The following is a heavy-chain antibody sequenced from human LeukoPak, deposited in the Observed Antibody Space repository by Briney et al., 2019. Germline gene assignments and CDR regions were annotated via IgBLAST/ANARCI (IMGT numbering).Heavy chain of an antibody. CDR3: LTDGA. V-gene: IGHV1-2*02. CDR1: GYTFTSYD. D-gene: IGHD3-9*01. CDR2: INPKSGAT. Sequence: ASVKVSCKASGYTFTSYDINWVRQATGQGLEWMGWINPKSGATNCAQKFQDRVAMTRDTSINTAYMELRRLRSDDTAIYYCLTDGACGQGTLVTVSS. J-gene: IGHJ5*02.